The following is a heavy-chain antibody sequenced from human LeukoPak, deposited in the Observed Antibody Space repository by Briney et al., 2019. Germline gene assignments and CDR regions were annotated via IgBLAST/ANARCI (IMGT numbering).Heavy chain of an antibody. J-gene: IGHJ4*02. CDR3: ATATILSIAAAGLDY. Sequence: ASVKVSCKVSGYTLTELSMHWVRQAPGKGLEWMGGFDPEDGETIYAQKFQGRVTMTEDTSTDTAYMELSSLRSEDTAVYYCATATILSIAAAGLDYWGQGTLVTVSS. V-gene: IGHV1-24*01. D-gene: IGHD6-13*01. CDR2: FDPEDGET. CDR1: GYTLTELS.